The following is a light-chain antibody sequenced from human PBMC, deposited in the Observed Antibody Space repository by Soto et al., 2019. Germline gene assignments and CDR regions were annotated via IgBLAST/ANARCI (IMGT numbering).Light chain of an antibody. V-gene: IGKV1-33*01. CDR3: QQYGNLPPPYT. CDR1: QDISNY. CDR2: DAS. J-gene: IGKJ2*01. Sequence: DIQMTQSPSSLSASVGDRVTITCQAGQDISNYLNWYQQKPGKAPKLLIYDASNLETGVPSRFSGSGSGTDFTFPIRSLQPEDIATYYCQQYGNLPPPYTFGQGTKLELK.